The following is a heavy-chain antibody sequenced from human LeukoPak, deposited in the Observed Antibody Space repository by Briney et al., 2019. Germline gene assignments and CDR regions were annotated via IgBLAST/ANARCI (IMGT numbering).Heavy chain of an antibody. D-gene: IGHD6-19*01. J-gene: IGHJ4*02. CDR2: IYYSGST. CDR1: GGSISSYY. CDR3: ARGGWSLDY. Sequence: SETLSLTCTVSGGSISSYYWSWIRQPPGKGLEWIGYIYYSGSTNYNPSLKSRVTISIDTSKNQFSLKLSSVTAADTAVYYCARGGWSLDYWGQGTLVTVSS. V-gene: IGHV4-59*01.